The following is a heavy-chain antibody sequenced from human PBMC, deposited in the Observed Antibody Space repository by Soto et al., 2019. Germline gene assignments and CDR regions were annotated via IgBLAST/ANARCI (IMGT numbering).Heavy chain of an antibody. J-gene: IGHJ5*02. CDR3: AKAPYSSSWYGPFDP. V-gene: IGHV3-43*01. CDR2: ISWDGGST. Sequence: GGFLRLSCAASGFTFDDYTMHWVRQAPGKGLEWVSLISWDGGSTYYADSVKGRFTISRDNSKNSLYLQMNSLRTEDTALYYCAKAPYSSSWYGPFDPWGQGTLVTVSS. CDR1: GFTFDDYT. D-gene: IGHD6-13*01.